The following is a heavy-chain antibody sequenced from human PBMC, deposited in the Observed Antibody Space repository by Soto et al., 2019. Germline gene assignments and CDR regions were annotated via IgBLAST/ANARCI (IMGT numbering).Heavy chain of an antibody. V-gene: IGHV4-34*01. CDR2: INHSGST. CDR3: ARGRSSGWYFGIDY. Sequence: SETLSLTCAVYGGSFSGYYWSWIRQPPGKGLEWIGEINHSGSTNYNPSLKSRVTISVDTSRNQFSLKLSSVTAADTAVYYCARGRSSGWYFGIDYWGQGTLVTVSS. CDR1: GGSFSGYY. J-gene: IGHJ4*02. D-gene: IGHD6-19*01.